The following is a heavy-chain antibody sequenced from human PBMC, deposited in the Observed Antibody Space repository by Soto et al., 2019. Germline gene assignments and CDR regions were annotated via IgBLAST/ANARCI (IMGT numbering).Heavy chain of an antibody. Sequence: SETLSLTCPVSGGSISSYYWSWIRQPPGKGLEWIGYIYYSGSTNYNPSLKSRVTISVDTSKNQFSLKLSSVTAADTAVYYCARAVVRGVIPIDVWGQGTTVTVSS. CDR1: GGSISSYY. D-gene: IGHD3-10*01. CDR3: ARAVVRGVIPIDV. J-gene: IGHJ6*02. CDR2: IYYSGST. V-gene: IGHV4-59*01.